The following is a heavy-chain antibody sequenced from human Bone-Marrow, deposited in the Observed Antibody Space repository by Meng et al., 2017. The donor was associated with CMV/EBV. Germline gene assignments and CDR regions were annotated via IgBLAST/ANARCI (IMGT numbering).Heavy chain of an antibody. D-gene: IGHD1-26*01. CDR3: ASESATYLGGRIYYHGMDV. Sequence: GSLRLSCTVYGGSFNAYYYNWFRQAPGKGLEWIGEINHSGSTKYNPSLKSRVTISVDKSKNQSSLRLTSVTAADTAVFYCASESATYLGGRIYYHGMDVWGQGTTVTVSS. V-gene: IGHV4-34*01. J-gene: IGHJ6*02. CDR1: GGSFNAYY. CDR2: INHSGST.